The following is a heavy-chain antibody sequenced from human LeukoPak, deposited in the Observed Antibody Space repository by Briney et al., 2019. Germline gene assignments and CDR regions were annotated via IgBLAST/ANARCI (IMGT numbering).Heavy chain of an antibody. V-gene: IGHV3-30*02. CDR3: AKDKRYCSSTSCYRAGFLYYYYMDV. Sequence: GGSLRLSCAASGFTFSSYGMHWVRQATGKGLEWVAFIRYDGSNKYYADSVKGRFTISRDNSKNTLYLQMNSLRAEDTAVYYCAKDKRYCSSTSCYRAGFLYYYYMDVWGKGTTVTVSS. CDR2: IRYDGSNK. CDR1: GFTFSSYG. J-gene: IGHJ6*03. D-gene: IGHD2-2*02.